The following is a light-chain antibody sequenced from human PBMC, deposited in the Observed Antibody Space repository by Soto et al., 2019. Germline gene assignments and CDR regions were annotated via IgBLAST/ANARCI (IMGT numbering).Light chain of an antibody. V-gene: IGLV2-11*01. CDR1: SSDVGGYNY. CDR2: DVS. J-gene: IGLJ2*01. Sequence: QSVLTQPRSVSGSPGQSVTISCTGTSSDVGGYNYVSWYQQHPGKAPKLMIYDVSERPSGVPDRFSGSKSGNTASLAISGLRSEDEGDYYCAAWDDSLTGVVFGGGTKLTVL. CDR3: AAWDDSLTGVV.